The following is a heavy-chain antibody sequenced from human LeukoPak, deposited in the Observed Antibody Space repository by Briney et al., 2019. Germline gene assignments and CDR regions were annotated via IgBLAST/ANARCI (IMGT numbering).Heavy chain of an antibody. CDR1: GYTFTSYG. CDR2: ISAYNGNT. V-gene: IGHV1-18*01. CDR3: AREIYDFWSGSPPFDP. D-gene: IGHD3-3*01. J-gene: IGHJ5*02. Sequence: GASVKVSCKASGYTFTSYGISWVRQAPGQGLEWMGWISAYNGNTNYAQKLQGRVTMTTDTSTSTAYMELRSLRSDDTAVYYCAREIYDFWSGSPPFDPWGQGTLVTVSS.